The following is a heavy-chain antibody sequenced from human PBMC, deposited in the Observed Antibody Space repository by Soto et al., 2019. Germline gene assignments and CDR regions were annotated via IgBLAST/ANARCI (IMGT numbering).Heavy chain of an antibody. Sequence: SETLSLTCTVSGGSISSSSYYWGWIRQPPGKGLEWIGSIYYSGSTYYNPSLKSRVTISVDTSKNQFSLKLSSVTAADTAVYYCASNLRYFDWLFDYWGQGTLVTVSS. CDR3: ASNLRYFDWLFDY. CDR1: GGSISSSSYY. CDR2: IYYSGST. D-gene: IGHD3-9*01. J-gene: IGHJ4*02. V-gene: IGHV4-39*01.